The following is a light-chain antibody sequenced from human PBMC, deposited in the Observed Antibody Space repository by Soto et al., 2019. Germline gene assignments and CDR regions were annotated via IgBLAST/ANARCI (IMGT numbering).Light chain of an antibody. Sequence: DIQMTQSPSSLSASVGDRVTITCRASQSISSNLNWYQQKPGKPPKVLIYAASSLQSGVPSRFSGSGSGTDFTLTISSLQPEDSATYYCQQSYNSPWTFGQGTKVEI. CDR2: AAS. CDR1: QSISSN. J-gene: IGKJ1*01. V-gene: IGKV1-39*01. CDR3: QQSYNSPWT.